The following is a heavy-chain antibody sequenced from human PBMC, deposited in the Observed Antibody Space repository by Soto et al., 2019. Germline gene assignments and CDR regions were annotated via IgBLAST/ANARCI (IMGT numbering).Heavy chain of an antibody. CDR3: ASHLPAAFGMDV. J-gene: IGHJ6*02. D-gene: IGHD2-2*01. CDR2: IIPIFGTA. CDR1: GGTFSSYA. V-gene: IGHV1-69*12. Sequence: QVQLVQSGAEVKKPGSSVKVSCKASGGTFSSYAISWVRQAPGQGLEWMGGIIPIFGTANYAQKFQGRVTITADESASAADMELSSLSSADTAVYYCASHLPAAFGMDVWGQGTTVTVSS.